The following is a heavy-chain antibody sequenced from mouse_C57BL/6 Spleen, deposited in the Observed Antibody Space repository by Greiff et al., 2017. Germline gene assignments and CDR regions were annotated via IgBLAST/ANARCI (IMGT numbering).Heavy chain of an antibody. D-gene: IGHD2-4*01. CDR1: GFTFTDYY. V-gene: IGHV7-3*01. CDR3: ARYDYDVPDY. Sequence: DVQLQESGGGLVQPGGSLSLSCAASGFTFTDYYMSWVRQPPGKALEWLGFIRNKANGYTTEYSASVKGRFTISRDNSQSILYLQMNALRAEDSATYYCARYDYDVPDYWGQGTTLTVSS. CDR2: IRNKANGYTT. J-gene: IGHJ2*01.